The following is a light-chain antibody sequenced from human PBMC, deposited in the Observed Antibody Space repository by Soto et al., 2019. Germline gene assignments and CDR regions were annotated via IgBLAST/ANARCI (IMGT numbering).Light chain of an antibody. CDR1: QSVSSY. Sequence: EIVLTQSPVTLSLSPGEGATLSCRASQSVSSYLAWYQQKPGQAPRLLIYDASNRATGIPARFSGSGSGTDFTLTISSLEPEDFAVYYCQQRSNWPPFLTFGGGTKVEIK. J-gene: IGKJ4*01. CDR3: QQRSNWPPFLT. CDR2: DAS. V-gene: IGKV3-11*01.